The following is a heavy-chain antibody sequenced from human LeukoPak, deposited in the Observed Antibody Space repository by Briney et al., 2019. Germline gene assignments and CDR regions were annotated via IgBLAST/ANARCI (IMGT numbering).Heavy chain of an antibody. CDR3: ARSPPYCSSPGCYLDWFDP. CDR2: INYSGST. CDR1: GGSFSNYY. J-gene: IGHJ5*02. V-gene: IGHV4-59*01. D-gene: IGHD2-2*01. Sequence: PSETLSLTCTVSGGSFSNYYWSWIRQPPGKGLEWIGYINYSGSTNYNPSLKSRVTISLDMSKNQFSLKVNSVTAADTAVYYCARSPPYCSSPGCYLDWFDPWGQGALVAVSS.